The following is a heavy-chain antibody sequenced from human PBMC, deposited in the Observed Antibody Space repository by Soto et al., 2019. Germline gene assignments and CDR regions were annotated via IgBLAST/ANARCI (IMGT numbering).Heavy chain of an antibody. CDR2: ISWDSGNI. V-gene: IGHV3-9*01. Sequence: EVQLVESGGGLVQPGRSLRLSCAASGFTFDDYAMHWVRQAPGKGLEWVSGISWDSGNIDFSDSVKGRFTITRDNTKNSLYLQMNSLRAEDTALYYCARGLSYGLGSYVLFDAVDIWGQGTLVTVSS. D-gene: IGHD3-10*01. J-gene: IGHJ3*02. CDR1: GFTFDDYA. CDR3: ARGLSYGLGSYVLFDAVDI.